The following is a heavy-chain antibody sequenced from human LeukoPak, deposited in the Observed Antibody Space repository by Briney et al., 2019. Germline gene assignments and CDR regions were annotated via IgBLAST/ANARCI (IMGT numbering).Heavy chain of an antibody. CDR2: INSDGSST. V-gene: IGHV3-74*01. J-gene: IGHJ6*02. CDR1: GFTFSSYW. D-gene: IGHD1-1*01. Sequence: GGSLRLSCAASGFTFSSYWMHWVRQAPGKGLVWVSRINSDGSSTSYADSVKGRFTISRDNAKNTLYLQMNSLRAEDTAAYYCARDHSTFYYYYYGMDVWGQGTTVTVSS. CDR3: ARDHSTFYYYYYGMDV.